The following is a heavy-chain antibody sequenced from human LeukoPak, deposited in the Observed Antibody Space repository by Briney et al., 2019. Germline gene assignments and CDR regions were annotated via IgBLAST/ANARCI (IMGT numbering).Heavy chain of an antibody. CDR2: INSDGSTT. Sequence: PGGSLRLSCAASGFTFSTYWMHWVREAPGKGLVWVSRINSDGSTTNYADSVKGRFSISRDNAKKTLYLQMNSLRAEDTAVYYCARELPFDYWGQGTLVTVSS. J-gene: IGHJ4*02. D-gene: IGHD1-26*01. CDR3: ARELPFDY. V-gene: IGHV3-74*01. CDR1: GFTFSTYW.